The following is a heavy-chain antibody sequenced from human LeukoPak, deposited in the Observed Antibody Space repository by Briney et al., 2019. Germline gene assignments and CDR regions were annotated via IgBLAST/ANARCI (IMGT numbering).Heavy chain of an antibody. V-gene: IGHV3-21*01. CDR1: GFTFSDYA. J-gene: IGHJ6*02. CDR3: ARPGYCSGTTCYSYNYYGMDV. CDR2: ISSSSTYI. Sequence: GGSLRLSCAASGFTFSDYAMSWVRQAPGKGLEWVSSISSSSTYIYYAESVKGRFTISRDNAKNSLYLQMNSLRAEDTAVYYCARPGYCSGTTCYSYNYYGMDVWGQGTTATVSS. D-gene: IGHD2-2*01.